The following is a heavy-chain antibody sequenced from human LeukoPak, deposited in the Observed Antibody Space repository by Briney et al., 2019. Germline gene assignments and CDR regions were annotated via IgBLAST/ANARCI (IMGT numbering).Heavy chain of an antibody. Sequence: GASVKVSCKASGYTFTSYAMHWVRQAPGQRLEWMGWINAGNGNTKYSQKFQGRVTITRDTSASTAYMELSSLRSEDTAVYYCARSGDSSGYYYGERYWGQGTLVTVSS. CDR1: GYTFTSYA. CDR2: INAGNGNT. V-gene: IGHV1-3*01. D-gene: IGHD3-22*01. J-gene: IGHJ4*02. CDR3: ARSGDSSGYYYGERY.